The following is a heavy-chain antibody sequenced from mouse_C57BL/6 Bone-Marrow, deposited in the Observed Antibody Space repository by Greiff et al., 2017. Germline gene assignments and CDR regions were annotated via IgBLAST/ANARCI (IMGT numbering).Heavy chain of an antibody. CDR3: ARHDDGHFDY. CDR1: GFTFSSYG. V-gene: IGHV5-6*01. Sequence: EVQVVESGGDLVKPGGSLKLSCAASGFTFSSYGMSWVRQTPDKRLEWVATISSGGSYTYYPDSVKGRFTISRDNAKNTLYLQMSSLKAEDTAMYYCARHDDGHFDYWGQGTTLTVSS. J-gene: IGHJ2*01. D-gene: IGHD2-3*01. CDR2: ISSGGSYT.